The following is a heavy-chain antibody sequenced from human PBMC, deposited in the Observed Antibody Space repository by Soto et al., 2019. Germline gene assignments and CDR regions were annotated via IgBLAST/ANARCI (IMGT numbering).Heavy chain of an antibody. D-gene: IGHD6-19*01. CDR3: ARHGQLYSSGWYLNRFDP. CDR1: GGSITISSYY. J-gene: IGHJ5*02. CDR2: IYYSGST. Sequence: PSETLSLTCTVSGGSITISSYYWGWIRQPPGKGLEWIGSIYYSGSTYYNPSLKSRVTMSVDTSKNQFSLKLRSVTAADTAVYYCARHGQLYSSGWYLNRFDPWGQGTLVTVSS. V-gene: IGHV4-39*01.